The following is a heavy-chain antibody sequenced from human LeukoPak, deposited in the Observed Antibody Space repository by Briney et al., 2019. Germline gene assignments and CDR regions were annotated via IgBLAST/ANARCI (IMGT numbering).Heavy chain of an antibody. D-gene: IGHD1/OR15-1a*01. J-gene: IGHJ6*04. CDR2: IKSDGSGK. CDR3: AGGNSMDV. V-gene: IGHV3-7*03. CDR1: GFTFSNYW. Sequence: GGSLRLSCAASGFTFSNYWMYWVRQAPGKGLEGVANIKSDGSGKSYVDSVKGRFIISRDNARNSLSLQMNSLRAEDTAVYFCAGGNSMDVWGKGTAVTVSS.